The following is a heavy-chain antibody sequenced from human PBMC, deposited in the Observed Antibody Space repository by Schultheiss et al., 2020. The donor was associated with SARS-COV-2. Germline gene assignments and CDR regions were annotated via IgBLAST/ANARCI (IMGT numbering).Heavy chain of an antibody. V-gene: IGHV3-13*01. CDR1: GFTFSSYG. CDR3: ARGSRIAPFDY. Sequence: GESLKISCAASGFTFSSYGMHWVRQATGKGLEWVSAIGTAGDTYYPGSEKGRFTISRDNAKNSLYLQMNSLRAEDTAVYYCARGSRIAPFDYWGQGALVTVSS. J-gene: IGHJ4*02. CDR2: IGTAGDT. D-gene: IGHD2-15*01.